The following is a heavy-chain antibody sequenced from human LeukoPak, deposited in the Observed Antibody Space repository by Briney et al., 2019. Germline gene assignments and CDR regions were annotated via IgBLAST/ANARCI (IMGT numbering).Heavy chain of an antibody. CDR2: IYYSGST. J-gene: IGHJ4*02. Sequence: SETLSLTCTVSGGSISSYYWSWIRQPPGKGLEWIGYIYYSGSTNYNPSLKSRVTMSVDTSKNQFSLKLSSVTAADTAVYYCARSQYYDFWSGYYDGQYYFDYWGQGTLVTVSS. V-gene: IGHV4-59*12. D-gene: IGHD3-3*01. CDR1: GGSISSYY. CDR3: ARSQYYDFWSGYYDGQYYFDY.